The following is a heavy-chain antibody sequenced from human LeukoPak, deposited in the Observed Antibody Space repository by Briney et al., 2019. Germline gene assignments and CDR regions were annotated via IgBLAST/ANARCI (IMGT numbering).Heavy chain of an antibody. J-gene: IGHJ4*02. Sequence: PSETLSLTCAVYGESFSGYYWNWIRQPPGKGLEWIGEINRSGSTNYNPSLKSRVTISVDTSKNQFSLKLSSVTAADTAVYYCARVGRDGYNFHYWGQGTLVTVSS. V-gene: IGHV4-34*01. D-gene: IGHD5-24*01. CDR2: INRSGST. CDR1: GESFSGYY. CDR3: ARVGRDGYNFHY.